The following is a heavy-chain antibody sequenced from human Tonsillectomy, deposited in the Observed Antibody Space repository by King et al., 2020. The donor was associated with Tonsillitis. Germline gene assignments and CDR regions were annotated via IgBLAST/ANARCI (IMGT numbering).Heavy chain of an antibody. J-gene: IGHJ4*02. CDR1: GGSISSYY. Sequence: VQLQESGPGLVKPSETLSLTCTVSGGSISSYYWSWIRQPPGKGLEWIGYIYYSGSTNYNPSLKSRFTISVDTSKNQFSLKLSSVTAADTAVYYCARYYDSSGYFDYWGQGTLVTVSS. V-gene: IGHV4-59*01. CDR3: ARYYDSSGYFDY. D-gene: IGHD3-22*01. CDR2: IYYSGST.